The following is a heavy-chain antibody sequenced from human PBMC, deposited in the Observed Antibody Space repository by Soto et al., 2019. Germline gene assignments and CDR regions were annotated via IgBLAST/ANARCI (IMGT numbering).Heavy chain of an antibody. CDR1: GFTFSSYS. Sequence: EVQLVESGGGLVKPGGSLRLSCAASGFTFSSYSMNWVRQAPGKGLEWVSSISSSSSYIYYADSVKGRFTISRDNAKSSLYLQMNSLRAEDTAVYYCARDFSRGWYGWFDPWGQGTLVTVSS. D-gene: IGHD6-19*01. CDR3: ARDFSRGWYGWFDP. CDR2: ISSSSSYI. V-gene: IGHV3-21*01. J-gene: IGHJ5*02.